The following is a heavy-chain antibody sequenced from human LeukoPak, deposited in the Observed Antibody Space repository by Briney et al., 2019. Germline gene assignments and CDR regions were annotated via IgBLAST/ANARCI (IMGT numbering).Heavy chain of an antibody. Sequence: SEILSLTCAVYGGSFSGYYWSWIRQPPGKGLEWIGEINHSGSTNYNPSLKSRVTISVDTSKNQFSLKLSSVTAADTAVYYCASLYCSSTSCWIDYWGQGTLVTVSS. CDR1: GGSFSGYY. D-gene: IGHD2-2*01. CDR3: ASLYCSSTSCWIDY. V-gene: IGHV4-34*01. CDR2: INHSGST. J-gene: IGHJ4*02.